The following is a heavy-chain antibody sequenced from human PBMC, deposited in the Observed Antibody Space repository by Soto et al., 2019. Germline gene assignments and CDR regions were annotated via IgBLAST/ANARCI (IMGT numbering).Heavy chain of an antibody. V-gene: IGHV3-7*04. D-gene: IGHD3-22*01. CDR2: IKQDGSGK. CDR3: ARMADPSYYYDSSGYYDY. Sequence: GGSLRLSCAASGFTFSSYWMSWVRQAPGKGLEWVANIKQDGSGKYYVDSVKGRFTISRDNAKNSLYLQMNSLRAEDTAVYYCARMADPSYYYDSSGYYDYWGQGTLVTAPQ. CDR1: GFTFSSYW. J-gene: IGHJ4*02.